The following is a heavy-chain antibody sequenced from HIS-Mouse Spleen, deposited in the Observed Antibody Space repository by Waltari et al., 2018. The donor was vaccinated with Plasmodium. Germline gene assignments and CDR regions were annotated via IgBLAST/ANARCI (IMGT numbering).Heavy chain of an antibody. CDR2: INHSGST. CDR1: GGSFRGFY. Sequence: QVQLQQWGAGLLKPSEPLSPTCAVYGGSFRGFYWCWIRQPPGKGLEWIGEINHSGSTNYNPSLKSRVTISVDTSKNQFSLKLSSVTAADTAVYYCARVTSSGVYWYFDLWGRGTLVTVSS. CDR3: ARVTSSGVYWYFDL. D-gene: IGHD3-3*01. J-gene: IGHJ2*01. V-gene: IGHV4-34*01.